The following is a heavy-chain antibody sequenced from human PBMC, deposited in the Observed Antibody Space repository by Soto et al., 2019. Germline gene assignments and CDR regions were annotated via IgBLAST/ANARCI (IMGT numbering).Heavy chain of an antibody. Sequence: QLQLQESGPGLVKSSETLSLTCTVSGGSISTSRMFWGWVRQPPGKGLEWLGTIHYTGSTYYKPSLKSRITISLHPSKIQFSLEVSSVTAADTAVYYCARTNWNYFDYWGQGTLVTVSS. V-gene: IGHV4-39*01. J-gene: IGHJ4*02. D-gene: IGHD1-20*01. CDR2: IHYTGST. CDR3: ARTNWNYFDY. CDR1: GGSISTSRMF.